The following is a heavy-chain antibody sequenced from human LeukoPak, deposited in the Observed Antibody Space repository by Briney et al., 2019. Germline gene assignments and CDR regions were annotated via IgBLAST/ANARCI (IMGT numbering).Heavy chain of an antibody. CDR2: IYTSGST. CDR1: GGSISSGSYY. Sequence: SETLSLTCTVSGGSISSGSYYWSWIRQPAGKGLEWIGRIYTSGSTNYNPSLKSRVTISVDTAKNQFSLKLSSVTAADTAVYYRARDHGSGYYYDYWGQGTLVTVSS. D-gene: IGHD3-22*01. CDR3: ARDHGSGYYYDY. J-gene: IGHJ4*02. V-gene: IGHV4-61*02.